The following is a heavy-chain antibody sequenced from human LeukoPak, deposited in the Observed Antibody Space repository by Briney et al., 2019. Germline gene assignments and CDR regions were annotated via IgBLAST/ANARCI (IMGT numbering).Heavy chain of an antibody. J-gene: IGHJ5*02. CDR3: ASLYYDNSGYFSWLDP. Sequence: GASVKVSCKASGGTFASHTISWVRQAPGQGLEWVGRVIPVLGMATHAQSFQGRVTITADKSTSTAYMELGSLRSEDTAVYYCASLYYDNSGYFSWLDPWGQGTLVTVSS. V-gene: IGHV1-69*02. CDR1: GGTFASHT. D-gene: IGHD3-22*01. CDR2: VIPVLGMA.